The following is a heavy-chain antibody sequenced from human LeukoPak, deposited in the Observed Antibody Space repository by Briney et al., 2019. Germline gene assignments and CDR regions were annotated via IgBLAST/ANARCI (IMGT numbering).Heavy chain of an antibody. CDR2: IYYSGST. D-gene: IGHD1-7*01. Sequence: PSETLSLTCTVSGGSISSSGYYWGWIRQPPGKGLEWIGSIYYSGSTYYNPSLKSRVTISVDTSKNQFSLKLSSVTAADTVVYYCARLELRRELYFDYWGQGTLVTVSS. CDR3: ARLELRRELYFDY. J-gene: IGHJ4*02. V-gene: IGHV4-39*01. CDR1: GGSISSSGYY.